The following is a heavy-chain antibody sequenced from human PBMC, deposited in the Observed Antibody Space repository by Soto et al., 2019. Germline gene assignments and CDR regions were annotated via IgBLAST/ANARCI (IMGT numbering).Heavy chain of an antibody. CDR2: ISSSSSYI. CDR3: ARYGTRGDW. D-gene: IGHD3-10*01. CDR1: GFTFSSYS. J-gene: IGHJ5*01. Sequence: PGGSLRLSCAASGFTFSSYSMNWVRQAPGKGLEWVSSISSSSSYIYYADSVKGRFTISRDNAKDSLYLHLNSLRVGDTAVYYCARYGTRGDWWGLGTQVTVSS. V-gene: IGHV3-21*01.